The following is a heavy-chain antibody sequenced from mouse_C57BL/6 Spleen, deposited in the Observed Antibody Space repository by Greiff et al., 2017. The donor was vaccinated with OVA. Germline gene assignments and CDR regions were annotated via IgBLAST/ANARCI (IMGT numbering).Heavy chain of an antibody. CDR2: INYDGSST. CDR1: GFTFSDYY. V-gene: IGHV5-16*01. D-gene: IGHD4-1*01. J-gene: IGHJ1*03. Sequence: EVMLVESEGGLVQPGSSMKLSCTASGFTFSDYYMAWVRQVPEKGLEWVANINYDGSSTYYLDSLKSRFIISRDNAKNILYLQMSSLKSEDTATYYCARVNWDWYFEVWGTGTTVTVSS. CDR3: ARVNWDWYFEV.